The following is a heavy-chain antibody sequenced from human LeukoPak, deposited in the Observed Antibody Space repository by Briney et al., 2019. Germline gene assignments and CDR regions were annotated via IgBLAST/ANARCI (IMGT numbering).Heavy chain of an antibody. CDR3: AKTGFQWGYYFYYMDA. Sequence: GGSLKLSCAASGFTFSGSAMHWVRQASGKGLEWVGRIRSKANSYATAYAASVKGRFTISRDNSKNTLYLQMNSLIAEDTAVYYCAKTGFQWGYYFYYMDAWGKGTTVTVSS. V-gene: IGHV3-73*01. D-gene: IGHD1-14*01. CDR2: IRSKANSYAT. CDR1: GFTFSGSA. J-gene: IGHJ6*03.